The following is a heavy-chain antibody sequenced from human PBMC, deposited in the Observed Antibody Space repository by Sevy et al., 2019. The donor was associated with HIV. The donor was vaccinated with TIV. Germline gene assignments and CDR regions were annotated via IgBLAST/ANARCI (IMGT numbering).Heavy chain of an antibody. V-gene: IGHV3-30*18. CDR2: ITYDGSNQ. J-gene: IGHJ5*01. CDR1: GFTFSSYG. CDR3: AKDHALTTLWVNNWFES. Sequence: GGSLRLSCAASGFTFSSYGMHWVRQAPGKGLEWVAVITYDGSNQYDTDSVKGRFTISRDDSKNTQYLQMNSLRAEDTAVYYCAKDHALTTLWVNNWFESWGQGTLVTVSS. D-gene: IGHD4-17*01.